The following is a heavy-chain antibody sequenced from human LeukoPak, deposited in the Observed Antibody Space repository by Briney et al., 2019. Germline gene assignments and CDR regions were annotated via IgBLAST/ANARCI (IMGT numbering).Heavy chain of an antibody. Sequence: PGGSLTLSCAASGFTFSSYGLSWVRQAPGTGLEWVSAISGSGGSTYYADSVKGRFTISRDNSKNTLYLQMNSLRADDTAVYYCAKVTTVNPESWFDPWGQGTLVTVSS. CDR3: AKVTTVNPESWFDP. CDR2: ISGSGGST. CDR1: GFTFSSYG. D-gene: IGHD4-17*01. V-gene: IGHV3-23*01. J-gene: IGHJ5*02.